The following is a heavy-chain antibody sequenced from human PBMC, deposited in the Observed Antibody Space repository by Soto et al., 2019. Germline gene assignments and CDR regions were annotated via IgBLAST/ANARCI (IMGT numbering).Heavy chain of an antibody. CDR2: IYYSGST. V-gene: IGHV4-31*03. Sequence: SETLSLTCTVSGGSISSGGYYWSWIRQHPGKGLEWIGYIYYSGSTYYNPSLKSRVTISVDTSKNQFSLKLSSVTAADTAVYYCARVGPNYYDSSGYFNVNGMDVWGQGTTVTVSS. CDR1: GGSISSGGYY. D-gene: IGHD3-22*01. J-gene: IGHJ6*02. CDR3: ARVGPNYYDSSGYFNVNGMDV.